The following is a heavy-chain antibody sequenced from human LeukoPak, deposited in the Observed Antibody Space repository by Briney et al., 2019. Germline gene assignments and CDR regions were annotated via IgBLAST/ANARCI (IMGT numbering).Heavy chain of an antibody. Sequence: SETLSLTCTVSGGSISSYYWGWIRQPPGKGREWIGYIYYSGSNNYNPSLKSRVTISVDTSKNQCSLQLSSVTAADTAVYYCARGGGYCSGGSCYANYDYWGQGTLVTVSS. CDR2: IYYSGSN. CDR1: GGSISSYY. J-gene: IGHJ4*02. CDR3: ARGGGYCSGGSCYANYDY. D-gene: IGHD2-15*01. V-gene: IGHV4-59*01.